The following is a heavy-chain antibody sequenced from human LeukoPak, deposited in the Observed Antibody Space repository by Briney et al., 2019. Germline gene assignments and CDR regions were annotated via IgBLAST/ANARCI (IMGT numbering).Heavy chain of an antibody. Sequence: PGGSLRLSCAASGFTFSSYAMSWVRQAPGKGLEWVSAISGSGGSTYYADSVKGRFTISRDNSKNTLYLQMNSLRAEDTAVYYCAKDPPTPLYYDILTGLNYFDYWGQGTLATVSS. CDR1: GFTFSSYA. CDR2: ISGSGGST. D-gene: IGHD3-9*01. V-gene: IGHV3-23*01. J-gene: IGHJ4*02. CDR3: AKDPPTPLYYDILTGLNYFDY.